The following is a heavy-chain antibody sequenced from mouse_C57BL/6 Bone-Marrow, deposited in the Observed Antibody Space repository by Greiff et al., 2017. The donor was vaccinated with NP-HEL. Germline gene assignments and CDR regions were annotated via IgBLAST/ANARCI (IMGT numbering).Heavy chain of an antibody. CDR2: IDPETGGT. Sequence: VQLQQSGAELVRPGASVTLSCKASGYTFTDYEMPWVKQTPVHGLEWIGAIDPETGGTAYNQKFTGKAILTADKSSSTAYMELRSLTSEDSAVYYCTRRWLLHGDYWGQGTTLTVSS. CDR3: TRRWLLHGDY. J-gene: IGHJ2*01. CDR1: GYTFTDYE. V-gene: IGHV1-15*01. D-gene: IGHD2-3*01.